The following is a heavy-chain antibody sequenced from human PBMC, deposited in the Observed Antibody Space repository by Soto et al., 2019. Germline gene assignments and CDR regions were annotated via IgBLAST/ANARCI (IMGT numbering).Heavy chain of an antibody. J-gene: IGHJ6*02. CDR3: ARDSGSYYSSRVDV. CDR1: GGSISSGGYY. D-gene: IGHD1-26*01. V-gene: IGHV4-31*03. CDR2: IYYSGST. Sequence: QVQLQESGPGLVKPSQTLSLTCTVSGGSISSGGYYWSWIRQHPGKGLEWIGYIYYSGSTYYNPSLKSRVTISVDTSKNQFALKLSSVTAADTAVYYCARDSGSYYSSRVDVWGQGTTVTVSS.